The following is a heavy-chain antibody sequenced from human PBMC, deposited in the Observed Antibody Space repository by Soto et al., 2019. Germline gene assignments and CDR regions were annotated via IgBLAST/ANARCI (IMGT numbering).Heavy chain of an antibody. CDR2: ISYDGSNK. D-gene: IGHD3-9*01. CDR1: GFTFSSYA. J-gene: IGHJ4*02. Sequence: PGGSLRLSCAASGFTFSSYAMHWVRQAPGKGLEWVAVISYDGSNKYYADSVKGRFTISRDNSKNTLYLQMNSLRAEDTAVYYSATVIWEVLYHILTGPDYWAQGTLVTVSS. CDR3: ATVIWEVLYHILTGPDY. V-gene: IGHV3-30-3*01.